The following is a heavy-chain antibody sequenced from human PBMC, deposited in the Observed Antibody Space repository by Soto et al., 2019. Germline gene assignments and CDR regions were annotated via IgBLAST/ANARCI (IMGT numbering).Heavy chain of an antibody. Sequence: GESLKISCKGSGYLFTNYWIGWVRQVPGKGLEWMAIIFPGDTDIRYSPSFQGQVTISADKSISTAYLRWSSLKASDTAMYYCARHNYYYGMDVWGQGTTVTVSS. J-gene: IGHJ6*02. V-gene: IGHV5-51*01. CDR3: ARHNYYYGMDV. CDR2: IFPGDTDI. CDR1: GYLFTNYW.